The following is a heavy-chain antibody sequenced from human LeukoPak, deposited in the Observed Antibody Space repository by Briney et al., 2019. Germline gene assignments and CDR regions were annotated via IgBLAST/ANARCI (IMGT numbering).Heavy chain of an antibody. V-gene: IGHV4-38-2*02. CDR1: GYSISSGYY. CDR2: IYHSGST. Sequence: SETLSLTCTVSGYSISSGYYWGWIRQPPGRGLEWIGSIYHSGSTYYNPSLKSRVTISVDTSKNQFSLKLSSVTAADTAVYYCARDFTYYYDSSGYYDTPISDYWGQGTLVTVSS. CDR3: ARDFTYYYDSSGYYDTPISDY. D-gene: IGHD3-22*01. J-gene: IGHJ4*02.